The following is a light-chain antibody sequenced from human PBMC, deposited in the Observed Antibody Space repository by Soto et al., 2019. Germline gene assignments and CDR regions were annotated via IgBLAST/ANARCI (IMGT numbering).Light chain of an antibody. CDR3: STFTGTTYV. Sequence: QSVLTQPASVSGSPGQSITISCTGTSSDVGGNKYVSWYQHYPGKAPKLMICDVSNRPSGVSNRFSGSKSGNTASLTISGLQAEDEADYHCSTFTGTTYVFGTRTKIT. J-gene: IGLJ1*01. CDR1: SSDVGGNKY. CDR2: DVS. V-gene: IGLV2-14*03.